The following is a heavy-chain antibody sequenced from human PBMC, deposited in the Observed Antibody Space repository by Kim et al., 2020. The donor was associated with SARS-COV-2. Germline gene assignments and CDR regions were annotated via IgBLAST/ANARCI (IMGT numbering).Heavy chain of an antibody. V-gene: IGHV4-39*01. J-gene: IGHJ2*01. CDR3: ARHGLSIEYSSSGGHWYFDL. D-gene: IGHD6-6*01. Sequence: RVTISVDTSKNQFSLKLSSVTAADTAVYYCARHGLSIEYSSSGGHWYFDLWGRGTLVTVSS.